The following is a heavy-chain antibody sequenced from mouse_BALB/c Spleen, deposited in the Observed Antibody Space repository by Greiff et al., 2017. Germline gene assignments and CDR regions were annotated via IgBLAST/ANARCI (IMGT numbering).Heavy chain of an antibody. D-gene: IGHD1-1*01. CDR1: GYTFTSYW. Sequence: VQLQQSGAELVKPGASVKLSCKTSGYTFTSYWIQWVKQRPGQGLGWIGEICPGTGTTYYNEKFKGKATMTIDTSSSTAYMQLSSLTSEDSAVCVCANSRSSFHFDYWGQGTTLTVSS. V-gene: IGHV1S132*01. J-gene: IGHJ2*01. CDR3: ANSRSSFHFDY. CDR2: ICPGTGTT.